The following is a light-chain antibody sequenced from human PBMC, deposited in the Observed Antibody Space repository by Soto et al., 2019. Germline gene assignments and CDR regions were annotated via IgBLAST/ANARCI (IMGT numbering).Light chain of an antibody. V-gene: IGKV1-9*01. CDR2: AAS. CDR3: QQGNSYPLT. CDR1: QGISSY. Sequence: DIQLTQSPSFLSASVGDRVTITCRASQGISSYLAWYQQKPGIAPKLLIYAASTLQSGVPSRFSGSGSGTEFTLTISSLQPEDFATYYCQQGNSYPLTFGGGTKVEIK. J-gene: IGKJ4*01.